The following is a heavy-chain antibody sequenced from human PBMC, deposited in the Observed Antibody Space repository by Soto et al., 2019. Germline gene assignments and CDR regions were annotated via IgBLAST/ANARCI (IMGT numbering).Heavy chain of an antibody. CDR3: ARDLEYYGSGSGGGLGY. J-gene: IGHJ4*02. Sequence: QVQLQESGPGLVKPSQTLSLTCTVSGGSISSGGYYWSWIRQHPGKGLEWIGYIYYSGSTYYNPSLKSRVTISVDMSKNQFSLKLSSVTAADTAVYYCARDLEYYGSGSGGGLGYWGQGTLVTVSS. CDR2: IYYSGST. D-gene: IGHD3-10*01. CDR1: GGSISSGGYY. V-gene: IGHV4-31*03.